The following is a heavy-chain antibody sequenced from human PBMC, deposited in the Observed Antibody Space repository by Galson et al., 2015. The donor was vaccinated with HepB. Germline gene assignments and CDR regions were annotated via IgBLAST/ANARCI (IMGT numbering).Heavy chain of an antibody. CDR1: GFTFSSYT. CDR3: ARDKGCSSTSCYTGRYYYGMDV. Sequence: SLRLSCAASGFTFSSYTMHWVRQAPGKGLEWVAVILYDGSNKYYADSVKGRFTISRDNSKNTLDLQMNSLRAEDTAVYYCARDKGCSSTSCYTGRYYYGMDVWGQGTTVTVSS. D-gene: IGHD2-2*02. J-gene: IGHJ6*02. V-gene: IGHV3-30-3*01. CDR2: ILYDGSNK.